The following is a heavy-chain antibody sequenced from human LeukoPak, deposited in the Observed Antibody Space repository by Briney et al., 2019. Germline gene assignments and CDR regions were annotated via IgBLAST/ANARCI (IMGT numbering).Heavy chain of an antibody. Sequence: SVKVSCKASGYTFTSYGISWVRQAPGQGLEWMGGIIPIFGTANYAQKFQGRVMITADESTSTAYMELSSLRSEDTAVYYCARTRGSGWYLEPDYYYGMDVWGQGTTVTVSS. CDR2: IIPIFGTA. CDR1: GYTFTSYG. D-gene: IGHD6-19*01. V-gene: IGHV1-69*13. J-gene: IGHJ6*02. CDR3: ARTRGSGWYLEPDYYYGMDV.